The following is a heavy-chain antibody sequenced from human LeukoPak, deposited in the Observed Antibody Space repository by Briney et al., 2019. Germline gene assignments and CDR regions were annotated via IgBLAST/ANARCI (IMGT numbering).Heavy chain of an antibody. CDR1: GYIFTGYY. Sequence: ASVKVSCKASGYIFTGYYIHWVRQAPGQGLEWMEWINPNSGVTSYAQKFQGRVTTTRDTSINTAYMEVSRLRSDDTAVYYCARGGNWQQLVKYYFDYWGQGTLVTVSS. J-gene: IGHJ4*02. D-gene: IGHD6-13*01. CDR3: ARGGNWQQLVKYYFDY. V-gene: IGHV1-2*02. CDR2: INPNSGVT.